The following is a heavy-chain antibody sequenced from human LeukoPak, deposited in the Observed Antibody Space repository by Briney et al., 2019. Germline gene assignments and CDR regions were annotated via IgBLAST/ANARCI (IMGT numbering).Heavy chain of an antibody. CDR1: GGTFSSYA. D-gene: IGHD6-13*01. V-gene: IGHV1-69*13. Sequence: SVKVSCKASGGTFSSYAISWVRQAPGQGLEWMGGIIPIFGTANYAQKFQGRVTITADESTSTAYMELSSLRSEDTAVYYCARGLAAAGTNYYYYYMDAWGKGTTVTISS. J-gene: IGHJ6*03. CDR3: ARGLAAAGTNYYYYYMDA. CDR2: IIPIFGTA.